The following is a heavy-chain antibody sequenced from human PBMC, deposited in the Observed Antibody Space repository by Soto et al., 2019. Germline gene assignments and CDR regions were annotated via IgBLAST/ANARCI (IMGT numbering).Heavy chain of an antibody. J-gene: IGHJ6*02. CDR2: IYPGDSDT. CDR1: GYSFTSYW. Sequence: GESQKISCKGSGYSFTSYWIGWVRQMPGKGLEWMGIIYPGDSDTRYSPSFQGQVTISADKSISTAYLQWSSLKASDTAMYYCARLVAVAGNYYYYSMDVWGQGTTVTVSS. D-gene: IGHD6-19*01. CDR3: ARLVAVAGNYYYYSMDV. V-gene: IGHV5-51*01.